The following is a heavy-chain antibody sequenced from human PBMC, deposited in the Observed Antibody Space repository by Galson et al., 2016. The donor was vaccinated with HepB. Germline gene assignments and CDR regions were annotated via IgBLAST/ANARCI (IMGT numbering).Heavy chain of an antibody. CDR3: ARGYPFSVYYGISFDY. CDR2: IKQDGGEK. D-gene: IGHD3-22*01. J-gene: IGHJ4*02. CDR1: GFTFSDYY. V-gene: IGHV3-7*03. Sequence: SLRLSCAASGFTFSDYYMSWLRQAPGKGLQWVANIKQDGGEKYCVDSVKGRFTISRDNAKNSLYLQMNSLRADDTAVYYCARGYPFSVYYGISFDYWGQGSLVTVSS.